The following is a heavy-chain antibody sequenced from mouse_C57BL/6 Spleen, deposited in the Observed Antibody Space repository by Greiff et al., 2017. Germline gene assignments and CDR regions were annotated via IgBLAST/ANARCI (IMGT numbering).Heavy chain of an antibody. CDR3: ARWLLKMDAMDY. D-gene: IGHD2-3*01. J-gene: IGHJ4*01. CDR1: GYTFTSYG. Sequence: QVHVKQSGAELARPGASVKLSCKASGYTFTSYGLSWVKQRTGQGLEWIGEIYPRSGNTYYNEKFKGKATLTADKSSSTAYMELRSLTSEDSAVYFCARWLLKMDAMDYWGQGTSVTVSS. CDR2: IYPRSGNT. V-gene: IGHV1-81*01.